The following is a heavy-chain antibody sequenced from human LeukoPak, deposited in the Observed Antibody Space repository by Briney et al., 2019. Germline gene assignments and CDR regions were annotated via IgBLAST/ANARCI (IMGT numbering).Heavy chain of an antibody. CDR2: INHSGST. CDR3: ARGRAAHSWFDP. D-gene: IGHD6-13*01. J-gene: IGHJ5*02. Sequence: SETLSLTCAVYGGSFSGYYWSWIRQPPGKGLEWIGEINHSGSTNYNPSLKSRVTISVDTSKNQFSLKLSSVTAADTAVYYCARGRAAHSWFDPWGQGTPVTVSS. V-gene: IGHV4-34*01. CDR1: GGSFSGYY.